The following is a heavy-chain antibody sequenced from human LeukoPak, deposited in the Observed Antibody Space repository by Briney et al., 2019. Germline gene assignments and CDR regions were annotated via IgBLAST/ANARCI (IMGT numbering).Heavy chain of an antibody. J-gene: IGHJ6*02. Sequence: SQTLSLTCAISGDSVYSNSSDLNWIRQSPSRGLEWLGRTYYRYQRYNDYAVSVKSRITINPDTSKSQFSLQLNSVTPEDTAVYYCARGSGSRIYYGMDVWGQGTTVTVSS. CDR2: TYYRYQRYN. V-gene: IGHV6-1*01. D-gene: IGHD6-19*01. CDR1: GDSVYSNSSD. CDR3: ARGSGSRIYYGMDV.